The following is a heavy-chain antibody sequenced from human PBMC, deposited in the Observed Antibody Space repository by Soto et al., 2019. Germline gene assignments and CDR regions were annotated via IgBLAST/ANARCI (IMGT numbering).Heavy chain of an antibody. J-gene: IGHJ6*02. V-gene: IGHV3-23*01. D-gene: IGHD6-6*01. CDR1: GFTFSSYA. CDR3: AKSAARTNLGYYYYGMDV. Sequence: GGSLRLSCAASGFTFSSYAMSWVRQAPGKGLEWVSAISGSGGSTYYADSVKGRFTISRDNSKNTLYLQMNSLRAEDTAVYYCAKSAARTNLGYYYYGMDVWGQGTTVTVSS. CDR2: ISGSGGST.